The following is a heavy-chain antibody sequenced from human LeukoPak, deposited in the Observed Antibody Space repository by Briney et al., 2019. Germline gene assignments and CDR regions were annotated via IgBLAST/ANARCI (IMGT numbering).Heavy chain of an antibody. Sequence: GWSLRLSCAASGFTFTNAWMHWVRPAPGKGLEWVGRIMSKKDGESEHYGEPVKGRFTIARDDSKNTLYLQMSSLKTEDTAVYYCARGAPGGNYLGYWGQGTLVTVSS. V-gene: IGHV3-15*01. D-gene: IGHD1-26*01. CDR2: IMSKKDGESE. CDR3: ARGAPGGNYLGY. J-gene: IGHJ4*02. CDR1: GFTFTNAW.